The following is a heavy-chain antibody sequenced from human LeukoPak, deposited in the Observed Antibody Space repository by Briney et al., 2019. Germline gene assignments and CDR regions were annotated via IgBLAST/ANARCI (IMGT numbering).Heavy chain of an antibody. CDR1: GFTFSSYA. V-gene: IGHV3-23*01. J-gene: IGHJ4*02. D-gene: IGHD3-22*01. CDR2: ISGSGGST. Sequence: GGSLRLSCAASGFTFSSYATSWVRQAPGKGLEWVSAISGSGGSTYYADSVKGRFTISRDNSKNTLYLQMSSLRAEDTAVYYCAKAPPTYYYDSSGEGSGYYFDYWGQGTLVTVSS. CDR3: AKAPPTYYYDSSGEGSGYYFDY.